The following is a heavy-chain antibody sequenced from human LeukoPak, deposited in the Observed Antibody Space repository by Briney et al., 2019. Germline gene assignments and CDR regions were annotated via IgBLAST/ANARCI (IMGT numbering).Heavy chain of an antibody. D-gene: IGHD2-21*02. V-gene: IGHV3-23*01. J-gene: IGHJ2*01. CDR2: VSGSGAGT. CDR1: GFTFDDYG. CDR3: AKGPRAGLRYWYFDL. Sequence: GGSLRLSCAASGFTFDDYGMSRVRQAPGKGLQWVSTVSGSGAGTFYGDSVKGRFTISRDNSNNTLFLQMNSLSADDTAVYFCAKGPRAGLRYWYFDLWGRGSLVTVSS.